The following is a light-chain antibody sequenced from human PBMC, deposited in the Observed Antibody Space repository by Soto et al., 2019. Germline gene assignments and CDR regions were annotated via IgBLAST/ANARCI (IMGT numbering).Light chain of an antibody. CDR2: WAS. J-gene: IGKJ3*01. CDR3: QQYYSTPPT. Sequence: DIVMTQSPDSLAVSLGEXATINCKSSQSVLYSSNNKNYLAWYQQKPGQPPKLLIYWASTRESGVPDRFSGSGSGTDFTLTISSLQAEDVAVYYCQQYYSTPPTFGPGTKVENK. V-gene: IGKV4-1*01. CDR1: QSVLYSSNNKNY.